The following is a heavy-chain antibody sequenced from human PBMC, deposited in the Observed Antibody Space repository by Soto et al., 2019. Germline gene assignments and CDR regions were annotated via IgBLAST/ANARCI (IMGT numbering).Heavy chain of an antibody. CDR1: GFTFSSYS. V-gene: IGHV3-48*02. J-gene: IGHJ6*02. D-gene: IGHD6-13*01. CDR3: AREGSAPGYSSSWYLSRYYYGMDV. Sequence: PGGSLRLSCAASGFTFSSYSMNWVRQAPGKGLEWVSYISSSSSTIYYADSVKGRFTISRDNAKNSLYLQMNSLRDEDTAVYYCAREGSAPGYSSSWYLSRYYYGMDVWGQGTTVTVSS. CDR2: ISSSSSTI.